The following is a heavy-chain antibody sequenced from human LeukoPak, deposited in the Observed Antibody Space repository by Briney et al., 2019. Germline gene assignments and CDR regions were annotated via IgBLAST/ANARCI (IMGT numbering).Heavy chain of an antibody. Sequence: GASVKVSCKASGYTLTSYGISWVRQAPGQGLEWMGWISAYNGNTNYAQKLQGRVTMTTDTSTSTAYMELSRLRSDDTAVYYCASPLPYCSGSDCYSYAFDVWGQGTMVTVSS. D-gene: IGHD2-15*01. V-gene: IGHV1-18*01. J-gene: IGHJ3*01. CDR1: GYTLTSYG. CDR2: ISAYNGNT. CDR3: ASPLPYCSGSDCYSYAFDV.